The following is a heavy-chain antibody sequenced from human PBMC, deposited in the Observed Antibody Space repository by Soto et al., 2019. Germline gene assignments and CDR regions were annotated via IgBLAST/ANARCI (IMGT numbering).Heavy chain of an antibody. J-gene: IGHJ6*02. CDR3: AISNVTTYSEGMAV. D-gene: IGHD4-4*01. Sequence: GSSVKVSCKASGYTFTGYYMHWVRQAPGQGLEWMGWINPNSGGTNYAQKFQGWVTMTRDTSISTAYMELSRLRSDDTAVYYCAISNVTTYSEGMAVWCQGITVTV. CDR2: INPNSGGT. CDR1: GYTFTGYY. V-gene: IGHV1-2*04.